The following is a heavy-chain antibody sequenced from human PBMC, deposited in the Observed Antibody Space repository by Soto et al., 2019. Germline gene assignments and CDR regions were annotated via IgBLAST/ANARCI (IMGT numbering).Heavy chain of an antibody. CDR2: ISPRSGGT. J-gene: IGHJ4*02. V-gene: IGHV1-2*02. D-gene: IGHD3-9*01. CDR3: ARPPGYTSDWYYFDL. CDR1: GYTFIDYY. Sequence: GASVKVSCKASGYTFIDYYMHWVRQAPGQGFEWMGRISPRSGGTNYAQKFQGRVTMTWDTSLNTAYMELSSLISEDTAVYYCARPPGYTSDWYYFDLWGQGTQVTVSS.